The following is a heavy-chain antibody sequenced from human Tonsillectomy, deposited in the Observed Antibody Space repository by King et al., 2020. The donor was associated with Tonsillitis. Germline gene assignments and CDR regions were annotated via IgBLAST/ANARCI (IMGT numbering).Heavy chain of an antibody. V-gene: IGHV1-18*04. J-gene: IGHJ5*02. CDR1: GYTFTSYG. CDR3: ARYSSGWNNWFDP. Sequence: QLVQSGAEVKEPGASVKVSCKASGYTFTSYGITWVRQAPGKGLEWMGWISAYNGNTNYAQKLQGRVTMTTHTSTSTAYMELRSLRSDDTAVYYCARYSSGWNNWFDPWGQGTLVTVSS. CDR2: ISAYNGNT. D-gene: IGHD6-19*01.